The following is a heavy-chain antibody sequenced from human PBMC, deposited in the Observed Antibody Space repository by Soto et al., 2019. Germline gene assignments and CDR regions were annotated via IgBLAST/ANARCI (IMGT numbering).Heavy chain of an antibody. V-gene: IGHV1-3*01. CDR3: EPDAVAGTGHWFDP. J-gene: IGHJ5*02. CDR2: IIAGNGIT. CDR1: GGTFSSYT. D-gene: IGHD6-19*01. Sequence: ASVKVSCKASGGTFSSYTISWVRQAPGQRLEWMGRIIAGNGITNYSQKFQGRVTITRDTSASTAYMELSSLRSEDTAVYYCEPDAVAGTGHWFDPWGQGTLVTVSS.